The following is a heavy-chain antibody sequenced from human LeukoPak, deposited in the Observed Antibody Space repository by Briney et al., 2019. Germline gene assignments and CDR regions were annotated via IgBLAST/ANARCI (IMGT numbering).Heavy chain of an antibody. CDR2: VFYTGST. Sequence: SETLSLTCTVSSASITNSLYYWGWIRQPPGKGLGWIATVFYTGSTYYNPSLKSRVTISIDTSKSHFSLKLSSVTAADMAVDYCARQDFGSGILPGYWGQGTLVTVSS. V-gene: IGHV4-39*01. J-gene: IGHJ4*02. CDR3: ARQDFGSGILPGY. CDR1: SASITNSLYY. D-gene: IGHD3-10*01.